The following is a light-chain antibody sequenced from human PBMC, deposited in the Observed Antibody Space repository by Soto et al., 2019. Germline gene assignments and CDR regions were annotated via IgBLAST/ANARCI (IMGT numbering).Light chain of an antibody. V-gene: IGKV1-33*01. CDR2: DAS. Sequence: DIQMTQSPSSLSASVGDRVTITCQASQDISNYLNWYQQKPGKAPKLLIYDASNLETGVPSRFSGSGSGTDFTFTISSLQPEDIATYYCQQYDNLPPRGFTFGSGTKVDIK. CDR3: QQYDNLPPRGFT. J-gene: IGKJ3*01. CDR1: QDISNY.